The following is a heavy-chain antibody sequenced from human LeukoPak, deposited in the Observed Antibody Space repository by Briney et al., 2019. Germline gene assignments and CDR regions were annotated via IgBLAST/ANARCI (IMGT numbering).Heavy chain of an antibody. Sequence: ASVEVSCKTSGYTFTDYYIHWVRQAPGQGLESMGWINPNSGETNSAQKFQGRVTMTGDTSISTAYMELRRVTSDDTAVYYCARDRDYSNTERGFDYWGQGTLVTVSS. J-gene: IGHJ4*02. CDR3: ARDRDYSNTERGFDY. D-gene: IGHD4-11*01. CDR1: GYTFTDYY. CDR2: INPNSGET. V-gene: IGHV1-2*02.